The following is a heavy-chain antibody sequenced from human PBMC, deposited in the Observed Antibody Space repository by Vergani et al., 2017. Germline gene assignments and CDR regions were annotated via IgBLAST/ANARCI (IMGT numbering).Heavy chain of an antibody. CDR2: IIPIFGTE. CDR3: ARDLREGYCSSTSCFYYYYMDV. V-gene: IGHV1-69*06. CDR1: GGTFSSYA. Sequence: QVQLVQSGAEVKKPGSSVKVSCKASGGTFSSYAISWVRQAPGQGLEWMGGIIPIFGTENDAQKFEGRVTMTRDTSASTAYVELSSLRSEDTAVYYCARDLREGYCSSTSCFYYYYMDVWGKGTTVTGSS. D-gene: IGHD2-2*01. J-gene: IGHJ6*03.